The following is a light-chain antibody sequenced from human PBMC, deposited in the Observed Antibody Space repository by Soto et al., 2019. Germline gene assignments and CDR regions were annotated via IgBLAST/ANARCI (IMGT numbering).Light chain of an antibody. V-gene: IGKV1-5*03. CDR1: QSISNW. CDR2: KAS. Sequence: DIQMTQSPSTLSASVGDRVTITCRASQSISNWLAWYQQKPGKAPKLLIFKASTLESGVPSRFSGSGSGTESTLNISILQPDDFATYHCQQYDTYPRTFGQGTKVDIK. J-gene: IGKJ1*01. CDR3: QQYDTYPRT.